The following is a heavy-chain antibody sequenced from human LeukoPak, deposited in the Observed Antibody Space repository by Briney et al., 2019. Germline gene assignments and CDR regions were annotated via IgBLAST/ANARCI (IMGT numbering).Heavy chain of an antibody. J-gene: IGHJ4*02. CDR1: GYTFTSYY. D-gene: IGHD7-27*01. CDR2: INPSGGST. V-gene: IGHV1-46*01. CDR3: ARHLTGDNFDS. Sequence: ASVKVSCKASGYTFTSYYMHWVRQAPGQGLEWMGIINPSGGSTSYAQKFQGRVTMTRDMSTSTVYMELSSLKASDTAMYYCARHLTGDNFDSWGQGTLVTVSS.